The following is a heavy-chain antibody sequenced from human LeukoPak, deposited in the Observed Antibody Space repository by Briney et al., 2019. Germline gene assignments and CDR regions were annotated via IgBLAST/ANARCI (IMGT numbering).Heavy chain of an antibody. V-gene: IGHV4-30-2*05. CDR2: IYHSGST. D-gene: IGHD3-10*01. J-gene: IGHJ4*02. Sequence: SETLSLTCTVSGGSISSGGYYWSWIRQPPGKGLEWIGYIYHSGSTYYNPSLKSRVTISVDTSKNQFSLKLSSVTAADTAVYYCARSRGVTMVRGVIRDFDYWGQGTLVTVSS. CDR1: GGSISSGGYY. CDR3: ARSRGVTMVRGVIRDFDY.